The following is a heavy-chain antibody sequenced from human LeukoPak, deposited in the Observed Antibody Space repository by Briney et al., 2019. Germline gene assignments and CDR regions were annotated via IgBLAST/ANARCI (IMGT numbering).Heavy chain of an antibody. CDR3: AGGALVVTANQFDY. J-gene: IGHJ4*02. D-gene: IGHD2-21*02. CDR1: GGSISSYY. V-gene: IGHV4-59*01. Sequence: PSETLSLTCTVSGGSISSYYWSWIRQPPGKGLEWIGYIYYSGSTNYNPSLKSRVTISVDTSKNQFSLKLSSVTAADTAVYYCAGGALVVTANQFDYWGQGTLVTVSS. CDR2: IYYSGST.